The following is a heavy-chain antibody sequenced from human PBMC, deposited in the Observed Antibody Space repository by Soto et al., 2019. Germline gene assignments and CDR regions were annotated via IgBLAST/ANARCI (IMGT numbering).Heavy chain of an antibody. CDR1: GFTFDDYA. V-gene: IGHV3-9*01. D-gene: IGHD3-22*01. Sequence: EVQLVESGVGLVQPGRSLRLSCAASGFTFDDYAMHWVRQAPGKGLEWVSGISWNSGSIGYADSVKGRFTISRDNAKNSLYLQMNSLRAEDTALYYCAKGSHYYDSSGLNDYWGQGTLVTVSS. J-gene: IGHJ4*02. CDR3: AKGSHYYDSSGLNDY. CDR2: ISWNSGSI.